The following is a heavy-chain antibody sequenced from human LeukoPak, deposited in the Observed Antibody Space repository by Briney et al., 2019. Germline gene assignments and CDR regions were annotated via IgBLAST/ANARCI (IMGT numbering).Heavy chain of an antibody. D-gene: IGHD3-10*01. V-gene: IGHV4-61*01. Sequence: PSETLSPTCAVSGGSVSSGSYYWSWIRQPSGKGLEWIGYIYYSGSTNYNPSFKSRVTISVDTSKNQFSLKLSSVTAADTAVYYCARAPRGVWFDPWGQGTLVTVSS. CDR3: ARAPRGVWFDP. J-gene: IGHJ5*02. CDR1: GGSVSSGSYY. CDR2: IYYSGST.